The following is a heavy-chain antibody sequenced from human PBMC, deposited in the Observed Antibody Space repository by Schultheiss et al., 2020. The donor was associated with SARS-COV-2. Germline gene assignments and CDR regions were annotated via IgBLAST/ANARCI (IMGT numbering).Heavy chain of an antibody. CDR2: IRSKYNKYAT. CDR3: TKDFFFGMDV. V-gene: IGHV3-73*01. CDR1: GFTFSSYA. Sequence: GGSLRLSCAASGFTFSSYAMHWVRQASGKGLEWVGHIRSKYNKYATTYAESVKGRFTISRDESKNAAYLEMNSLKTEDTAVYYCTKDFFFGMDVWGQGTTVTVSS. J-gene: IGHJ6*02. D-gene: IGHD2/OR15-2a*01.